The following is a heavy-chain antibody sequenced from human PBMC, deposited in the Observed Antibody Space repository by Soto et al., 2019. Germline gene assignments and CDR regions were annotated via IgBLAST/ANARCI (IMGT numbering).Heavy chain of an antibody. Sequence: LGESLKISCKGSGYIFTTYWIGWVRQMPGKGLEWMGIIYAGDSDIRYSPSLQGQVTISADRSISTAYLQWNSLKASDSAMYYCARLARSSYYYDRTGYYFLDCWGQGTLVTVSS. CDR3: ARLARSSYYYDRTGYYFLDC. CDR1: GYIFTTYW. V-gene: IGHV5-51*01. D-gene: IGHD3-22*01. J-gene: IGHJ4*02. CDR2: IYAGDSDI.